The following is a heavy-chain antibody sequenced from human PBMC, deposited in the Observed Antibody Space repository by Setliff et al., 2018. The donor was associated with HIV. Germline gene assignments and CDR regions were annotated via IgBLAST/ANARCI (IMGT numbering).Heavy chain of an antibody. V-gene: IGHV4-59*12. D-gene: IGHD3-3*01. CDR2: IYYSGNT. J-gene: IGHJ6*03. CDR3: ARGSRQLTIFGVVFKTNYYFMDV. CDR1: GGSITGYY. Sequence: TSETLSLTCTVSGGSITGYYWSWIRQPPGKGLEWIGWIYYSGNTRYNPSLKSRVTISLDTSKNRFSLTLNSVTAADTAVYYCARGSRQLTIFGVVFKTNYYFMDVWGKGTAVTVSS.